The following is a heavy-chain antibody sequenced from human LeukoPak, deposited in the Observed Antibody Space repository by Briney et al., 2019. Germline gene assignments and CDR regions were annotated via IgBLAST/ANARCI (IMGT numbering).Heavy chain of an antibody. V-gene: IGHV3-74*01. D-gene: IGHD2-21*02. CDR3: ARFLMVTAGDY. CDR1: GFTFSSYW. CDR2: INSDESTT. Sequence: PGGSLRLSCAASGFTFSSYWMHWARQAPGKGLVWVSRINSDESTTTYADSVKGRFTISRDNAKNTVYLQMNSLRDEDTAVYYCARFLMVTAGDYWGQGTPVTVSS. J-gene: IGHJ4*02.